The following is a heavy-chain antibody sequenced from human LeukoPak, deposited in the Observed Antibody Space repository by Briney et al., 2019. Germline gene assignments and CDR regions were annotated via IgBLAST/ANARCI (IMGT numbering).Heavy chain of an antibody. CDR2: IYPGDSDT. Sequence: GESLKISCQGSGYSFTNYWIGWVRQMPGKGLEYMGIIYPGDSDTRYSPSFQGQVTISADKSFSTAYLQWSSLKASDTAMYYCARRAHSGAMVTLDYWGQGTLVTVSS. V-gene: IGHV5-51*01. J-gene: IGHJ4*02. D-gene: IGHD5-18*01. CDR1: GYSFTNYW. CDR3: ARRAHSGAMVTLDY.